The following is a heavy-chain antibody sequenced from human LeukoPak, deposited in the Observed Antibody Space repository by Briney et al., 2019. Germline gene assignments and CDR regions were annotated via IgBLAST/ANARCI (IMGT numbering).Heavy chain of an antibody. CDR1: GFTFDDYG. Sequence: PGGSLRLSCAASGFTFDDYGVSWVRQAPGKGLEWVSGINWNGGSTGYADSVKGRFTISRDNAKNSLYLQMNSLRAEDMAVYYCAKDAKYVFFDYWGQGTLVTVSS. CDR2: INWNGGST. CDR3: AKDAKYVFFDY. D-gene: IGHD4/OR15-4a*01. V-gene: IGHV3-20*04. J-gene: IGHJ4*02.